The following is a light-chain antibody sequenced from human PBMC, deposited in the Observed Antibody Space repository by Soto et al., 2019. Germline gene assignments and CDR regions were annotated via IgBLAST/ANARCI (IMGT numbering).Light chain of an antibody. V-gene: IGLV2-14*01. Sequence: QSALTQPASVSGSPGQSITISCTGTTSDVGAYNYVSWYQQHPGKAPKLMISEVSDRPSGVSNRFSGSKSGNTASLTISGLQAEDEADYYCSSYAGSYTRVFGTGTKLTVL. J-gene: IGLJ1*01. CDR2: EVS. CDR3: SSYAGSYTRV. CDR1: TSDVGAYNY.